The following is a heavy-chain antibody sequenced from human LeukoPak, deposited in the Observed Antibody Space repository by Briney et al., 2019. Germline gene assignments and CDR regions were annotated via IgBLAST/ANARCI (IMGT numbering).Heavy chain of an antibody. J-gene: IGHJ4*02. CDR2: ISNDGSDK. Sequence: PGGSLRLSCAASGFTFSSYGIYWVRQAPGKGLEWMALISNDGSDKYYADSVKGRFTISRDNSKSTLYLQMNSLRAEDTAVYYCAKEGRYGEYFDYWGQGTLVTVSS. V-gene: IGHV3-30*18. CDR1: GFTFSSYG. CDR3: AKEGRYGEYFDY. D-gene: IGHD4-17*01.